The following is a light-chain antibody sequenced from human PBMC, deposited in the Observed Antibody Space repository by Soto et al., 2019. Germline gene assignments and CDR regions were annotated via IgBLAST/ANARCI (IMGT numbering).Light chain of an antibody. CDR3: QQYDNWPPLT. CDR2: ASS. J-gene: IGKJ4*01. CDR1: QSVSSK. Sequence: DIVMTQSPATLSVSPGVRATLSCRASQSVSSKLALYQQKPGQAPRLLIYASSTWVPSIPDRFSGSGSGTEFTLTISSRQSEDFAVYYCQQYDNWPPLTFGGGTKVEIK. V-gene: IGKV3-15*01.